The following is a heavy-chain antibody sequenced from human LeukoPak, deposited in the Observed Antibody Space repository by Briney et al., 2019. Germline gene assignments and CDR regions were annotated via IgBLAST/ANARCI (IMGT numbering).Heavy chain of an antibody. D-gene: IGHD3-10*01. CDR3: AKDVMHYGSGRPYYMDV. V-gene: IGHV3-11*06. CDR2: ISGSGHDI. CDR1: GFTFSDSY. J-gene: IGHJ6*03. Sequence: PGGSLRLSCAASGFTFSDSYMTWVRQAPGKGVEWVAYISGSGHDINYSESAKGRFTISRDNSKNTLYLQMNSLRAEDTAVYYCAKDVMHYGSGRPYYMDVWGKGTTVTISS.